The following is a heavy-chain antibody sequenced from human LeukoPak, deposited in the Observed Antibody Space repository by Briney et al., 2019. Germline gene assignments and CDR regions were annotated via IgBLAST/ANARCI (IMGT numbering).Heavy chain of an antibody. V-gene: IGHV1-69*13. CDR2: IIPIFGTA. Sequence: SVKVSCKASGDTFSRYAISWVRQAPGQGLKWMGGIIPIFGTADYAQKFQGRVTITADESTSTAYMELSSLRSEDTAVYYCTRESGSYHGNDYWGQGTLVTVSS. J-gene: IGHJ4*02. CDR1: GDTFSRYA. CDR3: TRESGSYHGNDY. D-gene: IGHD1-26*01.